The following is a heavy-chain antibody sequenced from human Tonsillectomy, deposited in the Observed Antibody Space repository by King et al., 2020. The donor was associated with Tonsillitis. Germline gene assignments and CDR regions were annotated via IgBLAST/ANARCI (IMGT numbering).Heavy chain of an antibody. V-gene: IGHV3-30*18. CDR3: AKAPTSFGGYAFDY. J-gene: IGHJ4*02. Sequence: QLVQSGGGVVQPGRSLRLSCAASGFTFSSYGMHWVRQAPGKGLEWVAVISYDGSNKNYVDSVKGRFTISRDNSKNTLYLQMNSLRAEDAAVYYCAKAPTSFGGYAFDYWGQGTLVTVSS. CDR1: GFTFSSYG. CDR2: ISYDGSNK. D-gene: IGHD5-12*01.